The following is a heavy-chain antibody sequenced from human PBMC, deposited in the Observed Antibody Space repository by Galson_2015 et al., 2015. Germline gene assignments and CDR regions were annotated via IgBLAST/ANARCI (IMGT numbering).Heavy chain of an antibody. CDR2: IYYSGST. CDR3: ARAEYCSGGSCFSPFDY. V-gene: IGHV4-31*03. J-gene: IGHJ4*02. CDR1: GGSISSGGYY. D-gene: IGHD2-15*01. Sequence: TLSLTCTVSGGSISSGGYYWSWIRQHPGKGLEWIGYIYYSGSTYYNPSLKSRVTISVDTSKNQFSLKLSSVTAADTAVYYCARAEYCSGGSCFSPFDYWGQGTLVTVSS.